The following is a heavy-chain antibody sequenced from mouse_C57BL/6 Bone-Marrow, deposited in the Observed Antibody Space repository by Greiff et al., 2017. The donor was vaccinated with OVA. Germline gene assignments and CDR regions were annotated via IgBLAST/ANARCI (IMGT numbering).Heavy chain of an antibody. CDR1: GFSLTSYG. CDR3: ARKEITTVVAPYAMDY. Sequence: VQLQESGPGLVQPSQSLSITCTVSGFSLTSYGVHWVRQSPGKGLEWLGVIWSGGSTDYNAAFISRLSISKDNSKSQVFFKMNSLQADDTAIYYCARKEITTVVAPYAMDYWGQGTSVTVSS. V-gene: IGHV2-2*01. J-gene: IGHJ4*01. CDR2: IWSGGST. D-gene: IGHD1-1*01.